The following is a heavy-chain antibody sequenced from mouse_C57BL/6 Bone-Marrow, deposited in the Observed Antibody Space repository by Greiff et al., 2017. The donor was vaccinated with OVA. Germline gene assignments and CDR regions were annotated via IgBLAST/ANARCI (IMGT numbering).Heavy chain of an antibody. V-gene: IGHV2-5*01. Sequence: VQLQQSGPGLVQPSQSLSITCTVSGFSLTSYGVHWVRQSPGKGLEWLGVIWRGGSTDYNAAFMSRLSITKDNSKRQVFFKMNSLQADDTAIYYCAKSYDGYYVLFAYWGQGTLVTVSA. J-gene: IGHJ3*01. CDR3: AKSYDGYYVLFAY. CDR1: GFSLTSYG. D-gene: IGHD2-3*01. CDR2: IWRGGST.